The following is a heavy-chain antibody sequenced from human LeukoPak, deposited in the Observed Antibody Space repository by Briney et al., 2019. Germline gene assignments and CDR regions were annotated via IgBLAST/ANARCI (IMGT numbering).Heavy chain of an antibody. Sequence: GGSLRLSCAASGFTFSSYSMNWVRQAPGKGLEWVSSVSESSSYTYYADSVKGRFTITRDNAKNSLYLQMNSLRAEDTAVYYCARVVLYYDFWSAYFHDWGQGTLVTVSS. CDR2: VSESSSYT. CDR3: ARVVLYYDFWSAYFHD. CDR1: GFTFSSYS. D-gene: IGHD3-3*01. V-gene: IGHV3-21*01. J-gene: IGHJ4*02.